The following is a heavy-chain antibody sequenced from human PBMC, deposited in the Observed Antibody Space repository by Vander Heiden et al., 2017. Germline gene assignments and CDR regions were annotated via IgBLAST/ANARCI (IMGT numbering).Heavy chain of an antibody. V-gene: IGHV3-48*02. CDR1: GFTFSSYS. J-gene: IGHJ4*02. CDR3: ARDRWNDLYFDY. CDR2: ISSSSSTI. Sequence: EVQLVESGGGLVQPGGSLRLSCAASGFTFSSYSMNGVRQAPGKGLEWVSYISSSSSTIYNADSVKGRFTISRDNAKNSLYLQMNSLRDEDTAVYYCARDRWNDLYFDYWGQGTLVTVSS. D-gene: IGHD1-1*01.